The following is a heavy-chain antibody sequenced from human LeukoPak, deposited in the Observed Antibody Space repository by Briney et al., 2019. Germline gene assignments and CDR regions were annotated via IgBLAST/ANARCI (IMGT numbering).Heavy chain of an antibody. Sequence: GGSLRLSCAASGFTFSDYYMSWIRQAPGKGLEWVSYISSSGSTIYYADSVKGRFTISRDNAKNSLHLQMNSLRAEDTAVYYCARALYTEYYGSGNDYWGQGTLVTVSS. D-gene: IGHD3-10*01. CDR1: GFTFSDYY. CDR3: ARALYTEYYGSGNDY. CDR2: ISSSGSTI. J-gene: IGHJ4*02. V-gene: IGHV3-11*01.